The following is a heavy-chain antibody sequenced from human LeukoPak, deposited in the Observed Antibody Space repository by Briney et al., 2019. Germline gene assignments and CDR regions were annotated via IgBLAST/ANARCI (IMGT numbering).Heavy chain of an antibody. CDR3: ARDHTETSSLNFRNYYYYGMDI. CDR1: GGSIRGGDYS. V-gene: IGHV4-31*03. J-gene: IGHJ6*02. CDR2: IYYSGST. D-gene: IGHD4-11*01. Sequence: SGTLSLTCTVSGGSIRGGDYSWNWIRQHPGKGLEWIGYIYYSGSTYYNPSLTSRVTMSVDTSKNQFSLKLSSVTAADTAIYYCARDHTETSSLNFRNYYYYGMDIWGQGTTVIVSS.